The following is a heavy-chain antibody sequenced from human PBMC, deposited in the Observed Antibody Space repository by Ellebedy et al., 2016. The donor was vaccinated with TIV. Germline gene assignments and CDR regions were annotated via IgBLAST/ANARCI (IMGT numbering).Heavy chain of an antibody. V-gene: IGHV3-13*01. CDR2: IGTAGDT. J-gene: IGHJ4*03. CDR1: GFTFSSYD. D-gene: IGHD2-21*01. Sequence: GGSLRLSCAASGFTFSSYDMXWVRQGTGKGLEWVSAIGTAGDTYYPGSVKGRFTISRENAKNSLYLQITSLRAEDTAVYYCARVRFGDTAVDYWGQGTLVTVSS. CDR3: ARVRFGDTAVDY.